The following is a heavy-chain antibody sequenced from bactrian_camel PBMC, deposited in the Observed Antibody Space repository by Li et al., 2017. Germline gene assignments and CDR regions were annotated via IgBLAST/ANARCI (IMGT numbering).Heavy chain of an antibody. CDR1: GYTYSTKC. CDR3: AAGCYYADDYEDVPKGNENDFGY. CDR2: IDADDKI. Sequence: HVQLVESGGGSVQAGGSLRLFCAASGYTYSTKCMGWFRQAPGKEREGVAAIDADDKISYAESVKGRFTISQDNAINTAYLQMNMLKPEDTATYYCAAGCYYADDYEDVPKGNENDFGYWGQGTQVTVS. J-gene: IGHJ6*01. V-gene: IGHV3S53*01. D-gene: IGHD1*01.